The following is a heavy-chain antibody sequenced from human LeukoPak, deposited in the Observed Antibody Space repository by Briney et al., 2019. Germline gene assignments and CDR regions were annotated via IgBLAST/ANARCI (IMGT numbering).Heavy chain of an antibody. V-gene: IGHV4-59*01. Sequence: SETLSLTCSVSGGSISTYYWSWIRQPPGKGLEWIGYIFYSGSTNYNPSLKSRVTMSVDTSKNQFSLKLSSVTAADTAVYYCASGPGAAAGTGRVDYWGQGTLVTVSS. CDR2: IFYSGST. J-gene: IGHJ4*02. CDR3: ASGPGAAAGTGRVDY. D-gene: IGHD6-13*01. CDR1: GGSISTYY.